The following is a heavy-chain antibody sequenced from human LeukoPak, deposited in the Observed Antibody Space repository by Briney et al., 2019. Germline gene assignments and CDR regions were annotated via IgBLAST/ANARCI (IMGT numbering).Heavy chain of an antibody. J-gene: IGHJ4*02. Sequence: GGSLRLSCAASGFTFSSYSMNWVRQAPGKGLEWVSSISSNSSYIYYADSVKGRFTISRDNAKNTLYLQMNSLRAEDTAVYYCAKVPKGELLFIDYWGQGTLVTAS. CDR3: AKVPKGELLFIDY. CDR1: GFTFSSYS. CDR2: ISSNSSYI. V-gene: IGHV3-21*01. D-gene: IGHD1-26*01.